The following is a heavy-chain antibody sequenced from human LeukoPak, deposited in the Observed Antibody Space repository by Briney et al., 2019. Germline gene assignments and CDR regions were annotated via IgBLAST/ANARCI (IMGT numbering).Heavy chain of an antibody. D-gene: IGHD3-22*01. CDR2: ISHDGSNK. CDR3: ARDRYYYDSSGYYYVGYFDY. J-gene: IGHJ4*02. Sequence: GGSLRLSCAASGFTFSSYAMHWVRQAPGKGLEWVADISHDGSNKYYADSVKGRFTISRDNSKNTLYLQMNSLIAEDTAVYYCARDRYYYDSSGYYYVGYFDYWGQGTLVTVSS. CDR1: GFTFSSYA. V-gene: IGHV3-30-3*01.